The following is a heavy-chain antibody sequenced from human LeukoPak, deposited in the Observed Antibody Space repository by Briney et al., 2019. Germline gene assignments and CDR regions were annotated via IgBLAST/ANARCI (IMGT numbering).Heavy chain of an antibody. V-gene: IGHV3-30*03. CDR1: GFTFSSYG. J-gene: IGHJ4*02. D-gene: IGHD5-12*01. CDR2: ISYDGSNK. Sequence: GGSLRLSCAASGFTFSSYGMHWVRQAPGKGLEWVAVISYDGSNKYYADSVKGRFTISRDNAKNSLYLQMNSLRDEDTAVYYCARDSGYAQGHDYWGQGTLVTVSS. CDR3: ARDSGYAQGHDY.